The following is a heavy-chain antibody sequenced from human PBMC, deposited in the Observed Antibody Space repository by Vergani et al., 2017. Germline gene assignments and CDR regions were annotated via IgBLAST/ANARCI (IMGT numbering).Heavy chain of an antibody. Sequence: EEHLVESGGGLVKPGGSLRLSCVASGFTFGSYSVNWVRQAPGRGLEWVSSISSSGNYVYYAASVKGRFSISSDNAKNLLSLQMNSLRADDTAVYYCARDQGSGTNRHHYGLDVWGQGTTVTVSS. V-gene: IGHV3-21*06. D-gene: IGHD3-10*01. CDR3: ARDQGSGTNRHHYGLDV. J-gene: IGHJ6*02. CDR2: ISSSGNYV. CDR1: GFTFGSYS.